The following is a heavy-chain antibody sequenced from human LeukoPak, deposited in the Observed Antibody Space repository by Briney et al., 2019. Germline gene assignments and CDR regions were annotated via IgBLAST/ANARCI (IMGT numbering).Heavy chain of an antibody. CDR2: ISGSGGST. CDR1: GFTFSSYA. J-gene: IGHJ4*02. D-gene: IGHD6-13*01. CDR3: ARDFSRIAAADPFDY. Sequence: GGSLRLSCAASGFTFSSYAMSWVRQAPGKGLEWVSAISGSGGSTYYADSVKGRFTISRDNSKNTLYLQMNSLRAEDTAVYYCARDFSRIAAADPFDYWGQGTLVTVSS. V-gene: IGHV3-23*01.